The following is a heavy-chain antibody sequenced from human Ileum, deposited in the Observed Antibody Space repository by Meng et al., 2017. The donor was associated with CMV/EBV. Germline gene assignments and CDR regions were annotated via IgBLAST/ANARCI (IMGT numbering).Heavy chain of an antibody. CDR3: FLAAAGTDYFVY. Sequence: GGSLRLSCAASGFTFSSYWMHWVRQAPGKGLVWVSRINSDGSSTTYADSVRGRFTISRDNAKNTLYLQMKGLRAEDTAVYYCFLAAAGTDYFVYWGQGTLVTVSS. D-gene: IGHD6-13*01. CDR1: GFTFSSYW. CDR2: INSDGSST. J-gene: IGHJ4*02. V-gene: IGHV3-74*01.